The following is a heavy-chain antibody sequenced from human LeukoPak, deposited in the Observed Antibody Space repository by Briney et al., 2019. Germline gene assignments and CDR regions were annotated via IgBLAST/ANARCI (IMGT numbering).Heavy chain of an antibody. CDR1: GYTFTSYG. D-gene: IGHD5-24*01. Sequence: ASVKVSCKASGYTFTSYGINWVRQATGQGLEWMGWMNPNSDNTNYAQNFQGRVTMTRDTSTSTVYMELSSLRSEDTAIYYCARIRDGYNDAYDIWGQGTVVTVPS. CDR3: ARIRDGYNDAYDI. V-gene: IGHV1-8*02. J-gene: IGHJ3*02. CDR2: MNPNSDNT.